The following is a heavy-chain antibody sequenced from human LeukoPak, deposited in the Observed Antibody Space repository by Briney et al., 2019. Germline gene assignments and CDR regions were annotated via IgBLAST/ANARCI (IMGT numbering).Heavy chain of an antibody. D-gene: IGHD6-19*01. Sequence: SETLSLTCTVSGGSISSSTYYWGWIRQPPGKGLEWIGSIYYSGNTYYNPSLKSRVTVSVDTSKNQFSLKLTSETAADTAVYYCARHWSFSGWYDLHFDYWGQGTLVTVSS. J-gene: IGHJ4*02. CDR2: IYYSGNT. CDR3: ARHWSFSGWYDLHFDY. CDR1: GGSISSSTYY. V-gene: IGHV4-39*01.